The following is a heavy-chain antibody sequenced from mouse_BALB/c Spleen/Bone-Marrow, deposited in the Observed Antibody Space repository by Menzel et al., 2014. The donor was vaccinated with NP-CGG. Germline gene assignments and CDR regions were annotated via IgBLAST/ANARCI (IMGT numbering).Heavy chain of an antibody. V-gene: IGHV1S22*01. Sequence: LQQPGSELVRPGASVKLSCKASGYTFTSYWMHWVKQRPGQGLEWIGNIYPGTGSTNYDEKFKSKATLTVDTSSXTAYMQLSSLTSEDSAVYYCARWLLLDYWGQGTTLTVSS. D-gene: IGHD2-3*01. CDR3: ARWLLLDY. CDR1: GYTFTSYW. CDR2: IYPGTGST. J-gene: IGHJ2*01.